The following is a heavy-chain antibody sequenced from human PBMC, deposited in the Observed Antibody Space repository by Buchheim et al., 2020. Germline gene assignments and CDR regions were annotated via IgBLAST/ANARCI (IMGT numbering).Heavy chain of an antibody. V-gene: IGHV1-2*02. Sequence: QVQLVQSGAEVKKPGASVNVSCKASGYTFTGYYIHWVRQAPGQGLDWMGWINIYSGDTSYDQKFQGRVTMTRDTSVTTAHMRLIGLISDDTAVYYCVREGSLTTSGYNHWGQGT. CDR3: VREGSLTTSGYNH. J-gene: IGHJ5*02. D-gene: IGHD3-22*01. CDR1: GYTFTGYY. CDR2: INIYSGDT.